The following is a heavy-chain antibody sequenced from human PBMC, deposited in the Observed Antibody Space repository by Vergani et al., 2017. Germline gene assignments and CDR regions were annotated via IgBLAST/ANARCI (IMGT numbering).Heavy chain of an antibody. D-gene: IGHD3-10*01. J-gene: IGHJ1*01. Sequence: EVQLLESGGGLVQPGGSRRLSCAGAGFTFDTYTMAYVRQAPGKGLAWVATISSGGGDIFYADSVKGRFTISRDNSKNTLFLQMNSLKDEDTAVYYCTTAWGLYYLHGEYCQYWGRGTLVSVSS. CDR2: ISSGGGDI. CDR3: TTAWGLYYLHGEYCQY. V-gene: IGHV3-23*01. CDR1: GFTFDTYT.